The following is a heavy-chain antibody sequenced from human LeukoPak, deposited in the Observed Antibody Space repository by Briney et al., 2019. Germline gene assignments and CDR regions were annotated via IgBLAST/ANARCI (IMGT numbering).Heavy chain of an antibody. V-gene: IGHV3-74*01. CDR2: INSDGSGT. Sequence: GESLRLSCATSGFIFGNYRMHWVRQAPGKGLVWVSRINSDGSGTDYAESVKGRFTISRGNAKNTLYLHMSSLRVEDTAVYYCARDMNGLTWGQGTLVTVSS. J-gene: IGHJ5*02. D-gene: IGHD1-1*01. CDR1: GFIFGNYR. CDR3: ARDMNGLT.